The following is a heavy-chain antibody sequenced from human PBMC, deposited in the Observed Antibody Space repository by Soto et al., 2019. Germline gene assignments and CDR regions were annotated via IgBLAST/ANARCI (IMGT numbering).Heavy chain of an antibody. CDR1: GFTFSSYS. D-gene: IGHD5-18*01. CDR2: IISSSSYI. J-gene: IGHJ5*02. Sequence: EVQLVESGGGLVKPGGSLRLSCAASGFTFSSYSMNWVRQAPGKGLEWVSSIISSSSYIYYADSVKGRFTISRDNAKNSLYLQMNSLRAEDTAVYYCARGRGYSYAWFDPWGQGTLVTVSS. CDR3: ARGRGYSYAWFDP. V-gene: IGHV3-21*01.